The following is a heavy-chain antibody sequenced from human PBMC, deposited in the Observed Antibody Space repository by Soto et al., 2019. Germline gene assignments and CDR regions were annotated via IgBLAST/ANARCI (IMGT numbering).Heavy chain of an antibody. CDR2: IYPGDSDT. CDR3: ARQRRPAAAGWYYFDS. V-gene: IGHV5-51*01. J-gene: IGHJ4*02. CDR1: GYIFTNYW. D-gene: IGHD6-13*01. Sequence: PGESLKISCKGSGYIFTNYWIGWVRQMPGKGLEWMGIIYPGDSDTRYSPSFQGQVTISADKSISTAYLQWSSLKASDTAMYYCARQRRPAAAGWYYFDSWGQGNLVTVSS.